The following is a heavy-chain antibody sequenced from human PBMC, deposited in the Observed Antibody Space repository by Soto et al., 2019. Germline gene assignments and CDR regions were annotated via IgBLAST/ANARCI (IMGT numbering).Heavy chain of an antibody. CDR3: AKDMVAAVVVTGYGMDV. J-gene: IGHJ6*02. V-gene: IGHV3-9*01. CDR2: ISWNSGSI. D-gene: IGHD2-21*02. CDR1: GFTFDDYA. Sequence: GGSLRLSCAASGFTFDDYAMHWVRQAPGKGLEWVSGISWNSGSIGYADSVKGRFTISRDNAKNSLYLQMNSLRAEDTALYYCAKDMVAAVVVTGYGMDVWGQGTTVTVSS.